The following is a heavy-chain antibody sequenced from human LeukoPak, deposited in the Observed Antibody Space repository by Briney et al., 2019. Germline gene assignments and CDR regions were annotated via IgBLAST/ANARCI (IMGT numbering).Heavy chain of an antibody. Sequence: SETLSLTCAVYGGSFSGYYWSWIRQPPGKGLEWIGEINHSGSTNYNPSLKSRVTISVDTSKNQFSLKLSSVTAADTAVYYCARDQAYYYGSGRRKFDNWGQGTLVTVSS. CDR1: GGSFSGYY. J-gene: IGHJ4*02. V-gene: IGHV4-34*01. CDR2: INHSGST. D-gene: IGHD3-10*01. CDR3: ARDQAYYYGSGRRKFDN.